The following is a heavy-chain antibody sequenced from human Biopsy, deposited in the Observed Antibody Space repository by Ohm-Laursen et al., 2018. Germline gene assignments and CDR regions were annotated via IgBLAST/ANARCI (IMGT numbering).Heavy chain of an antibody. CDR2: INPTGGTT. CDR1: GYSFTKYY. Sequence: ASVKVSCKASGYSFTKYYINWVRQAPGQGLEWMGIINPTGGTTSYAEKFQGRVTLTRDTSTGTVYLELNSLIYEDTALYYCARDETGSSVFGPYYYGMGVWGQGTTVTVSS. J-gene: IGHJ6*02. D-gene: IGHD3-9*01. CDR3: ARDETGSSVFGPYYYGMGV. V-gene: IGHV1-46*01.